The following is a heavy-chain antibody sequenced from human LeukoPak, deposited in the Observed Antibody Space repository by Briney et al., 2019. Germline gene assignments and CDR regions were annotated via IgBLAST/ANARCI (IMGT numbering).Heavy chain of an antibody. Sequence: GRSLRLSCAASGFTFDDYAMHWVRQAPGKGLEWVSGISWNSGSIGYADSVKGRFTIYRDNAKNSLYLQMNSLRAEDTAMYYCAKEGGVVPAALDYWGQGTLVTVSS. D-gene: IGHD2-2*01. V-gene: IGHV3-9*01. J-gene: IGHJ4*02. CDR2: ISWNSGSI. CDR3: AKEGGVVPAALDY. CDR1: GFTFDDYA.